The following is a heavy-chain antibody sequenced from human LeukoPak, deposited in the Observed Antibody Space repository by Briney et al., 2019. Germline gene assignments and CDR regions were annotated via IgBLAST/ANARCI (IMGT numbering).Heavy chain of an antibody. D-gene: IGHD5-18*01. CDR2: IIPILGIT. J-gene: IGHJ4*02. CDR1: GGTFSSYA. CDR3: ARDLDTAMASDY. Sequence: ASVKVSCKASGGTFSSYAISWVRQAPGQGLEWMGRIIPILGITNYAQKFQGRVTITADKSTSTAYMELSSLRSEDTAVYYCARDLDTAMASDYWGQGTLVTVSS. V-gene: IGHV1-69*04.